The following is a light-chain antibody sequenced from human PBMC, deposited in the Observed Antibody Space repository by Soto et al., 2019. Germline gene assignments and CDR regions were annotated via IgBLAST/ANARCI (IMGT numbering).Light chain of an antibody. Sequence: DIVMTQSPDSLAVALGERATINCKSSQSGLYRSNNKNYLAWYQQKPGQPPKLLIYGASTRESGVPDRFSGSGSGTDFMLTISSLQAEDVAVYSCQQYYRRPITFGQGTRLEIK. CDR3: QQYYRRPIT. CDR1: QSGLYRSNNKNY. CDR2: GAS. J-gene: IGKJ5*01. V-gene: IGKV4-1*01.